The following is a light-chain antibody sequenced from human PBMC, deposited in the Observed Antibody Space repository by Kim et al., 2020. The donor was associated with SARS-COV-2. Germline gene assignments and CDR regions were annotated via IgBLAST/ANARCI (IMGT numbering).Light chain of an antibody. J-gene: IGKJ2*03. V-gene: IGKV2-28*01. CDR2: LGS. CDR1: QSLLHSNGYYY. Sequence: EPASISCRSSQSLLHSNGYYYLDWYLQKPGQSPQLLIYLGSNRASGVPDRFSGSGSGTDFTLKISRVEAEDVGVYYCMQALQTPRSFGQGTKLEI. CDR3: MQALQTPRS.